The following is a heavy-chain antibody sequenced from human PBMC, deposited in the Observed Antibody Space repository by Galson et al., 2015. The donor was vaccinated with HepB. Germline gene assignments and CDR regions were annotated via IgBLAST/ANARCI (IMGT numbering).Heavy chain of an antibody. Sequence: PALVKPTQTLTLTCTFSGFSLSTSGVGVGWIRQPPGKALEWLALIYWNDDQRYSPSLKSRLTITKDTSKNQVVLTMTNMDPVDTATYYCAHRLGAAAGPFLGWFDPWGQGTLVTVSS. J-gene: IGHJ5*02. D-gene: IGHD6-13*01. CDR2: IYWNDDQ. V-gene: IGHV2-5*01. CDR3: AHRLGAAAGPFLGWFDP. CDR1: GFSLSTSGVG.